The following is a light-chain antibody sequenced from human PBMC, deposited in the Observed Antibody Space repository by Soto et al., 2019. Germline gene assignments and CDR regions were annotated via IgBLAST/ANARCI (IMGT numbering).Light chain of an antibody. V-gene: IGLV2-14*01. Sequence: QSALTQPASVSGSLGQSITISCTGTSGDIGIYNFVSWFHQRPAKAPKLLIFEVHNRPSGFSDRFSASKSGNAASLTISGLQADDEGDYYCTSYTRSNTWVVGGGTKVTVL. CDR3: TSYTRSNTWV. CDR2: EVH. J-gene: IGLJ3*02. CDR1: SGDIGIYNF.